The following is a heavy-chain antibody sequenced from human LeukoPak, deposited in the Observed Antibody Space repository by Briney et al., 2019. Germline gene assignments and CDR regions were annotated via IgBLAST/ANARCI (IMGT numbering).Heavy chain of an antibody. J-gene: IGHJ5*02. CDR1: GFTFGVYT. Sequence: GGSLRLSCAASGFTFGVYTIHWVRQAPATGLEWVAFISYDGSNKFYADSVKGRFTISRDNSKNTSYLEMDSLRDEDTAVYYCARDSSGWGGNNWFDPWGQGTLVTVSS. D-gene: IGHD6-19*01. CDR3: ARDSSGWGGNNWFDP. CDR2: ISYDGSNK. V-gene: IGHV3-30-3*01.